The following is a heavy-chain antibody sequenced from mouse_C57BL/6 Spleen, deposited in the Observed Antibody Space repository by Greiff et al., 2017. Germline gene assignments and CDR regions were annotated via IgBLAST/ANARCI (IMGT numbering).Heavy chain of an antibody. CDR3: ARDTAGTSFDY. Sequence: EVQGVESGGGLVKPGGSLKLSCAASGFTFSSYAMSWVRQTPEKRLEWVATISDGGSYTYYPDNVKGRFTISRDNAKNNLYLQMSHLKSEDTAMYYCARDTAGTSFDYWGQGTTLTVSS. V-gene: IGHV5-4*01. J-gene: IGHJ2*01. CDR1: GFTFSSYA. D-gene: IGHD4-1*01. CDR2: ISDGGSYT.